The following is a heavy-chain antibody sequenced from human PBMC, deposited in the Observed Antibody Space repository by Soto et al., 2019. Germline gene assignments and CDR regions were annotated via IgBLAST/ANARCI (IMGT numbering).Heavy chain of an antibody. CDR3: AKSVEQLVVRHALDI. CDR1: GCTFGNYA. D-gene: IGHD6-6*01. V-gene: IGHV3-23*01. CDR2: IRDIVVDT. Sequence: EVQLLESGGGLVQPGWSLRLSCTASGCTFGNYAMSWVRQAPGKGLEWLSVIRDIVVDTYYADSVKGRFTIARDNSKNTVYLQLNSLRAEDTAIYYVAKSVEQLVVRHALDIWGQGTQVTVSS. J-gene: IGHJ3*02.